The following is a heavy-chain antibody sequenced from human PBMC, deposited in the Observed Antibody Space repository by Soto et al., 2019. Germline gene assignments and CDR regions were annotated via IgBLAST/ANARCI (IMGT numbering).Heavy chain of an antibody. J-gene: IGHJ4*02. Sequence: QVQLVQSGAEVKKPGASVKVSCKASGYTFTSYDINWGRQATGKGLEGRGWMNPNSGNTGYAQKFQGRVTLTRNTSISTAYMELSSLRSEDTAVYYCSREKVGAVDYWGQGPLVTVSS. CDR3: SREKVGAVDY. D-gene: IGHD1-26*01. V-gene: IGHV1-8*01. CDR2: MNPNSGNT. CDR1: GYTFTSYD.